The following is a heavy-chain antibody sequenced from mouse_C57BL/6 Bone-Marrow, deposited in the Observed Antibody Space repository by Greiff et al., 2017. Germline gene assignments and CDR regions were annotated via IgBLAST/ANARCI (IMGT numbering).Heavy chain of an antibody. J-gene: IGHJ2*01. Sequence: QVHVKQPGAELVRPGSSVKLSCKASGYTFTSYWMHWVKQRPIQGLEWIGNIDPSDSETHYNQKFKDKATLTVDKSSSTAYMQLSSLTSEDSAVYYCARGGYSNVFDYWGQGTTLTVSS. CDR2: IDPSDSET. CDR1: GYTFTSYW. CDR3: ARGGYSNVFDY. V-gene: IGHV1-52*01. D-gene: IGHD2-5*01.